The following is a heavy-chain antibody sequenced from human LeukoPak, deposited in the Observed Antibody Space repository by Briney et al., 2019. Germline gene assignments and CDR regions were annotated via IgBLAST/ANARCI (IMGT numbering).Heavy chain of an antibody. Sequence: SETLSLTCAVYGGSFSGYYWSWIRQPPGKGLEWIGEIHHSGSTNYSPSLKSRVTISVDTSKNQFSLRLSSVTAADTAVYYCAREYCSGGRCSPNDPFDPWGQGTLVTVSS. J-gene: IGHJ5*02. CDR3: AREYCSGGRCSPNDPFDP. D-gene: IGHD2-15*01. CDR1: GGSFSGYY. CDR2: IHHSGST. V-gene: IGHV4-34*01.